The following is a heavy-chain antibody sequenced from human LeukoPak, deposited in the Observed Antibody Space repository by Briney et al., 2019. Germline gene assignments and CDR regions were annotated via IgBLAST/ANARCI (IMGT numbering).Heavy chain of an antibody. D-gene: IGHD4-11*01. Sequence: GGSLRLSCATSGFTFSSSNFGSYIMHWVRQAPGKGLECVSAISSTGTYIYYTNSVKGRFTISRDIANSLLYLQMNSLRADDTAVYYCARDLDYSTGFDYWGQGTLVTVSS. V-gene: IGHV3-21*01. CDR3: ARDLDYSTGFDY. J-gene: IGHJ4*02. CDR2: ISSTGTYI. CDR1: GFTFSSSNFGSYI.